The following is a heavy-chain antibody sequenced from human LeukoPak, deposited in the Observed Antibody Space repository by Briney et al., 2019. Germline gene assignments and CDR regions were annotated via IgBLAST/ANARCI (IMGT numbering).Heavy chain of an antibody. Sequence: PSETLSLTCTVSGGSISSSDYYWGWIRQPPGKGLEWIGIVYYGGSTHYNPSHKGRVTLSVDTSKNQFSLKLTSVTAADTAVYYCARRISTYDSSGYPTGDAFDFWGQGILVTVSS. CDR2: VYYGGST. CDR3: ARRISTYDSSGYPTGDAFDF. J-gene: IGHJ4*02. D-gene: IGHD3-22*01. CDR1: GGSISSSDYY. V-gene: IGHV4-39*01.